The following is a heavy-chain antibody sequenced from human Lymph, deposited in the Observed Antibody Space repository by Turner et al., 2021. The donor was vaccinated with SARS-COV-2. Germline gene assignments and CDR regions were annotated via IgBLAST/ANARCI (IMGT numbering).Heavy chain of an antibody. D-gene: IGHD6-19*01. CDR3: ARDKIVAYSMGWYGDFDY. V-gene: IGHV3-7*03. Sequence: VRQAPGKGLEWVANINQDGSEKYYVDSVKGRFTISRDNAKNTLYLKMNRLRDEDTAGYYCARDKIVAYSMGWYGDFDYWGQGTLVTVSS. J-gene: IGHJ4*02. CDR2: INQDGSEK.